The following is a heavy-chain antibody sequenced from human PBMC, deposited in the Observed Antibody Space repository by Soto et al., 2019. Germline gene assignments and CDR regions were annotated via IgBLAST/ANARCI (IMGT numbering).Heavy chain of an antibody. D-gene: IGHD2-8*01. CDR2: IYYSGST. Sequence: NPSETLSLTCTVSGGSVSSGIYYWSWIRHPPGKGLEWIGYIYYSGSTNYNPSLKSRVTISVDTSKNQFSLKLSSVTAADTAVYYCARGLVYSLDVWGQGTTVTVSS. CDR1: GGSVSSGIYY. J-gene: IGHJ6*02. CDR3: ARGLVYSLDV. V-gene: IGHV4-61*01.